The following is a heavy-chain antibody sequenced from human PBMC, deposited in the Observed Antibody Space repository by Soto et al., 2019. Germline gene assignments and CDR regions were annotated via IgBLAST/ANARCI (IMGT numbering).Heavy chain of an antibody. CDR3: ARGSSGVIIPFDY. D-gene: IGHD3-3*01. CDR2: ISYDGSNK. V-gene: IGHV3-30-3*01. J-gene: IGHJ4*02. Sequence: GGSLRLSCAASGFTFSSYAMHWVRQAPGEGLEWVAVISYDGSNKYYADSVKGRFTISRDNSKNTLYLQMNSLRAEDTVVYYCARGSSGVIIPFDYWGQGTLVTVSS. CDR1: GFTFSSYA.